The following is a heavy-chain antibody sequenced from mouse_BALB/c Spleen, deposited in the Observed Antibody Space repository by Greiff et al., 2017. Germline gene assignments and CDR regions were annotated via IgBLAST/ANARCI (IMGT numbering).Heavy chain of an antibody. CDR2: IDPANGNT. J-gene: IGHJ3*01. D-gene: IGHD1-1*01. CDR3: ARSNYGRSLFAY. V-gene: IGHV14-3*02. Sequence: VQLQQSGAELVKPGASVKLSCTASGFNIKDTYMHWVKQRPEQGLEWIGRIDPANGNTKYDPKFQGKATITADTSSNTAYLQLSSLTSEDTAVYYCARSNYGRSLFAYWGQGTLVTVSA. CDR1: GFNIKDTY.